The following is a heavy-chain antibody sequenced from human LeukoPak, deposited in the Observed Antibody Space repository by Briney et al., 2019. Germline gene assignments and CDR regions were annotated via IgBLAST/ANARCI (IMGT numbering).Heavy chain of an antibody. Sequence: ASVKVSCKVSGYTLTELSMHWVRQAPGKGLEWMGGFDPEDGETIYAQKFQGRVTMTEDTSTDTAYMELSSLRSEDTAVYYCATSSSSWYYWGAFDIWGQGTMVTVSS. CDR3: ATSSSSWYYWGAFDI. CDR1: GYTLTELS. CDR2: FDPEDGET. J-gene: IGHJ3*02. D-gene: IGHD6-13*01. V-gene: IGHV1-24*01.